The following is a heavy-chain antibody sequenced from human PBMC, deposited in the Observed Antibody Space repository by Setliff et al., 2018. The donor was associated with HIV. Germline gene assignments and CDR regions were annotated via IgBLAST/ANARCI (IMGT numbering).Heavy chain of an antibody. CDR1: GYLISGGFY. CDR3: AKGAGFYGDYTFDH. D-gene: IGHD4-17*01. CDR2: IYNSGST. J-gene: IGHJ4*02. V-gene: IGHV4-38-2*01. Sequence: SETLSLTCDVSGYLISGGFYWGWIRQPPGKGLEWIGNIYNSGSTYYNPSLKRRVTISLDRSKTQFSPQLTSVTAADTAVYYCAKGAGFYGDYTFDHWGQGRQVTVSS.